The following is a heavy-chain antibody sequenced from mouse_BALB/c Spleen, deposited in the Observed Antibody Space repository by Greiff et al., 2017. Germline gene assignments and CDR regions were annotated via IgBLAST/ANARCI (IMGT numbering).Heavy chain of an antibody. J-gene: IGHJ4*01. D-gene: IGHD2-3*01. Sequence: EVQRVESGGGLVKPGGSLKLSCAASGFTFSSYAMSWVRQTPEKRLEWVASISRGGSTYYPDSVKGRFTISRDNARNILYLQMSSLRSEDTAMYYCARGDYDGYYYYAMDYWGQGTSVTVSS. V-gene: IGHV5-6-5*01. CDR1: GFTFSSYA. CDR2: ISRGGST. CDR3: ARGDYDGYYYYAMDY.